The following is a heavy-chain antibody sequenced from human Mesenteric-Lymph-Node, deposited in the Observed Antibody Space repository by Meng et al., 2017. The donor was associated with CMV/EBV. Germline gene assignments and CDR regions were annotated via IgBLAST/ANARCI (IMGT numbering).Heavy chain of an antibody. CDR3: AKDGYSSGWHTDY. V-gene: IGHV3-30*02. CDR1: GFTFSRNG. D-gene: IGHD6-19*01. J-gene: IGHJ4*02. Sequence: GESLKISCAASGFTFSRNGMHWVRQAPGKGLEWVAFIRYDGSNKYYADSVKGRFTISRDNSKNTLYLQMNSLRAEDTAVYYCAKDGYSSGWHTDYWGQGTLVTVS. CDR2: IRYDGSNK.